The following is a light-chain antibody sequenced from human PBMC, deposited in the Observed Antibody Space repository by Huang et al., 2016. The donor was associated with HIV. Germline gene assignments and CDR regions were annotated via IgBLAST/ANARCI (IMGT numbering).Light chain of an antibody. CDR3: QQSYNLPYT. CDR2: ANS. J-gene: IGKJ2*01. CDR1: QSITTY. V-gene: IGKV1-39*01. Sequence: DIQMTQSPPSLSASLGDRVTITCRASQSITTYLNWYRHNPGEAPELLIHANSTLQNGVPSRFSGGGSGTDFTLTITNLQPEDVASYYCQQSYNLPYTFGRGTKVDIK.